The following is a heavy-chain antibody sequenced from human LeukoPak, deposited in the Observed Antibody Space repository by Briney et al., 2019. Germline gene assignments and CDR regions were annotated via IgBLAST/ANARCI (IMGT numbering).Heavy chain of an antibody. J-gene: IGHJ4*02. V-gene: IGHV4-59*01. D-gene: IGHD2-8*02. CDR3: AGTELGYCTVTGRPLES. CDR2: IYYSGST. CDR1: GGSISSYY. Sequence: PSETLSLTCTVSGGSISSYYWSWIRQPPGKGLEWIGYIYYSGSTNYNPSLKSRVTISVDTSKNQFSLKLSSVTAADTAMYYCAGTELGYCTVTGRPLESWGQGTLVTVSS.